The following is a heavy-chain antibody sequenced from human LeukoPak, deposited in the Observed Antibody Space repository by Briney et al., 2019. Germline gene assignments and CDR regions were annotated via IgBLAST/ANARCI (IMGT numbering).Heavy chain of an antibody. Sequence: PSETLSLTCIVSGGSISSTSYYWGWIRQPPGKGLEWIGTIYYSGTTYYNPSLKGRVTISVDTSKNQFSLKLSSVTAADTAVYYCARLVVPAAMGHGLDYWGQGTMVTVSS. V-gene: IGHV4-39*01. CDR3: ARLVVPAAMGHGLDY. CDR2: IYYSGTT. CDR1: GGSISSTSYY. D-gene: IGHD2-2*01. J-gene: IGHJ4*02.